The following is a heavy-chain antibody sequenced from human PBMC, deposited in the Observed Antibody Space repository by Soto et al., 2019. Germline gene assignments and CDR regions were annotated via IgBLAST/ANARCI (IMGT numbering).Heavy chain of an antibody. J-gene: IGHJ4*02. CDR3: ARTVETATLFYFDY. Sequence: SETLSLTCAVSGGSISLYGYSWSWIRQPPGMGLEWFGYIHYSGSTFYNPSLKSRVAMSVDRSKNQFSLRLSSVTAADTAVYYCARTVETATLFYFDYWGQGTLVTVSS. D-gene: IGHD5-18*01. V-gene: IGHV4-30-2*01. CDR1: GGSISLYGYS. CDR2: IHYSGST.